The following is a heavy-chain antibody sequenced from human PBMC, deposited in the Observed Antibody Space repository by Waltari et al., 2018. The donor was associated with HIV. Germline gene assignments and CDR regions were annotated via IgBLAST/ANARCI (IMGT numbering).Heavy chain of an antibody. CDR3: VKEHQYSHSWYSYYGMDV. V-gene: IGHV3-23*01. J-gene: IGHJ6*02. Sequence: SLRLSCAASGFPFRHYGLSWVPQAPGKGLEWVSTISGSGGSTYYADSVKGRFTVSRDNSKNTLYLQMNSLRAEDTAVYFCVKEHQYSHSWYSYYGMDVWGQGTTVTVSS. D-gene: IGHD6-13*01. CDR2: ISGSGGST. CDR1: GFPFRHYG.